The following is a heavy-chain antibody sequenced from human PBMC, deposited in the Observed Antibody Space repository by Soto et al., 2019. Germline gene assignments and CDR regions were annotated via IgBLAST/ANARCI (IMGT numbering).Heavy chain of an antibody. Sequence: SETLSLTCTVSGGSISSYYWSWIRQPPGKGLEWIGYIYYSGSTNYNPPLKSRVTISVDTSKNQFSLKLGSVTAADTAVYYCARHPVPYDYIWGSYRPTTRGFDYWGQGTLVTVSS. CDR3: ARHPVPYDYIWGSYRPTTRGFDY. CDR2: IYYSGST. CDR1: GGSISSYY. V-gene: IGHV4-59*01. D-gene: IGHD3-16*02. J-gene: IGHJ4*02.